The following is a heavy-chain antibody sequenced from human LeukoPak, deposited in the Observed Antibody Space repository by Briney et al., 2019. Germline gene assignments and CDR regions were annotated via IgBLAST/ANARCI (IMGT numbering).Heavy chain of an antibody. CDR3: AREAVAGNFPIRY. V-gene: IGHV1-8*03. Sequence: ASVKVSCKASGYTFTSYDINWVRQATGQGLEWMGWMNPNSGNTGYAQKFQGRVTITRNTSISTAYMELSSLRSEDTAVYYCAREAVAGNFPIRYWGQGTLVTVPS. CDR2: MNPNSGNT. CDR1: GYTFTSYD. J-gene: IGHJ4*02. D-gene: IGHD6-19*01.